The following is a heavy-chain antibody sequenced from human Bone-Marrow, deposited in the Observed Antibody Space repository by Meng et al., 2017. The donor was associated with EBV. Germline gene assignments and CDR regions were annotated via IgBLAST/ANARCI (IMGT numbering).Heavy chain of an antibody. CDR1: GYTFTSYA. Sequence: QVQLVQSGAEVKKPGASVKVSCKASGYTFTSYAMHWVRQAPGQRLEWMGWINAGNGNTKYSQKFQGRVTITRDTSASTAYMELSSLRSEDTAVYYCATNIKQWLGLPPDYWGQGTLVTVAS. V-gene: IGHV1-3*01. CDR3: ATNIKQWLGLPPDY. J-gene: IGHJ4*02. D-gene: IGHD6-19*01. CDR2: INAGNGNT.